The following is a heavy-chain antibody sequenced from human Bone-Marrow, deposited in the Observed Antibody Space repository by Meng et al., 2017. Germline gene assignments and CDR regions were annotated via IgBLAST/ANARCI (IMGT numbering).Heavy chain of an antibody. V-gene: IGHV4-31*03. D-gene: IGHD4-17*01. CDR1: GCSISSGNHY. Sequence: QVQLQESGPGLWKPSQTLSLTCTVSGCSISSGNHYWSWIRQHPGKGLEYIGYIYYSGSTYYNPSLKSRVIISVDTSKNQFSLRLNSVTAADTAVYYCASLYGDSSVWYLDLWGRGTLVTVSS. CDR2: IYYSGST. J-gene: IGHJ2*01. CDR3: ASLYGDSSVWYLDL.